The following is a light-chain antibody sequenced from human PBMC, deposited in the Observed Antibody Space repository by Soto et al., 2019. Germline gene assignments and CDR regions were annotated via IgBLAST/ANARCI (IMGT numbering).Light chain of an antibody. CDR3: QQYGSSLSIT. Sequence: EIVLTQSPGTLSLSPGERATLSCRASQSVSSNYFAWYQQKPGQAPRLLIYGASSRTTGIPDRFSGSGSGTDITLTISRLEPEDFAVYYCQQYGSSLSITFGQGTRLEIK. V-gene: IGKV3-20*01. CDR2: GAS. J-gene: IGKJ5*01. CDR1: QSVSSNY.